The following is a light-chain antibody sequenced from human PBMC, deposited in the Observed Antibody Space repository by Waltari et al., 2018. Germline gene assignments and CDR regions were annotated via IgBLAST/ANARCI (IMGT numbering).Light chain of an antibody. J-gene: IGLJ2*01. CDR1: GSPLGAGYD. CDR3: QSYDTSLSVV. CDR2: GTS. Sequence: QSVLTQPPSVSGAPGQRVSISCTGSGSPLGAGYDVHWYQQHPGKAPKLLIYGTSTRPPGVPDRFFGSQSGTSASLAITALQAEDEAEYYCQSYDTSLSVVFGGGTKLTVL. V-gene: IGLV1-40*01.